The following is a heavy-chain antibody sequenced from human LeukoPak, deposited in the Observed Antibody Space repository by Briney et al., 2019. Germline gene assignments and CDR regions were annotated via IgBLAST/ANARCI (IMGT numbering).Heavy chain of an antibody. J-gene: IGHJ4*02. Sequence: GGSLRLSCAASGFTFSSYWMSWVRQAPGKGLEWVANIKQDGSEKYYVDSVKGRFTISRDNAKNSLYLQMNSLRAEDTAVYYCARDYYDSSGLRVYWGQGTLVTVSS. V-gene: IGHV3-7*01. CDR3: ARDYYDSSGLRVY. CDR1: GFTFSSYW. D-gene: IGHD3-22*01. CDR2: IKQDGSEK.